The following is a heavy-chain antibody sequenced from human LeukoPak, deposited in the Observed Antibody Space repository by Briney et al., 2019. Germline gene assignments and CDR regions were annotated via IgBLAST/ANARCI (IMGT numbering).Heavy chain of an antibody. CDR1: GFTFSSYA. D-gene: IGHD2-15*01. Sequence: PGRSLRLSCAASGFTFSSYAMHWVRQAPGKGLEWVAVISYDGSNKYYADSVKGRFTISRDNSKNTLYLQMNSLRAEDTAVYYCARGDCSGGSCEAAFDIWGQGTMVTVSS. J-gene: IGHJ3*02. V-gene: IGHV3-30-3*01. CDR2: ISYDGSNK. CDR3: ARGDCSGGSCEAAFDI.